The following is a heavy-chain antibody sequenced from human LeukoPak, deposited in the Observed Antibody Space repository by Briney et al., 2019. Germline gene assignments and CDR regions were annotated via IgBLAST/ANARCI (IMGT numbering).Heavy chain of an antibody. CDR2: ITSSSSYI. CDR3: ARRTAPGAFDY. J-gene: IGHJ4*02. V-gene: IGHV3-21*01. Sequence: GGSLRLSCAASGFTFTSYTMNWVRQAPGKGLVWVSSITSSSSYIYYADSVKGRCTISRDNAKNSQYLQMNSLGAEDTGVYYCARRTAPGAFDYWGQGTLVTVSS. CDR1: GFTFTSYT. D-gene: IGHD3-10*01.